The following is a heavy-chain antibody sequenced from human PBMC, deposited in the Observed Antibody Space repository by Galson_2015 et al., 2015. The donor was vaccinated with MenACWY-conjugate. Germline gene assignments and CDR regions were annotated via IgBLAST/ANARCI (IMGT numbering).Heavy chain of an antibody. CDR2: GRL. CDR3: ARRLRSDCYCFQH. D-gene: IGHD2-21*02. V-gene: IGHV4-4*01. J-gene: IGHJ1*01. Sequence: GRLKDNPSLKSRVTMSADKSNNPFSLRLISVTAADTAVYCCARRLRSDCYCFQHWGQGTLVTVSS.